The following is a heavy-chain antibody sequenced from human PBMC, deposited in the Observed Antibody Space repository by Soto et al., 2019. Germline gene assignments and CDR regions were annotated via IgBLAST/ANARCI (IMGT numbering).Heavy chain of an antibody. CDR3: ARRRSRNGDYIPYYFDY. Sequence: QVQLQQWGAGLSKPSETLSLTCAVYGGSFSGYYWSWIRQPPGKGLEWIGEINHSGSTNYNPSLKSRVTISVDTSKNQFSLKLSSVTAADTAVYYCARRRSRNGDYIPYYFDYWGQGTLVTVSS. J-gene: IGHJ4*02. V-gene: IGHV4-34*01. CDR2: INHSGST. D-gene: IGHD4-17*01. CDR1: GGSFSGYY.